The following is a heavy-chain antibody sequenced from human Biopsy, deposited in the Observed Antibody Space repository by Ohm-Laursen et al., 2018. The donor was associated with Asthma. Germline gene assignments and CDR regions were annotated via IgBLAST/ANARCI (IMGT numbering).Heavy chain of an antibody. CDR3: ARSYCGGDCFSPFDY. D-gene: IGHD2-21*01. J-gene: IGHJ4*02. CDR1: GGTFNSDA. V-gene: IGHV1-69*01. Sequence: SSVKVSCKVSGGTFNSDAISWVRQAPGQGLEWMGGIIPIFGTPSYAQNFQSRLTITADDSTSTVYMELSSLRSEDTAMYYCARSYCGGDCFSPFDYWGQGTLVTVPS. CDR2: IIPIFGTP.